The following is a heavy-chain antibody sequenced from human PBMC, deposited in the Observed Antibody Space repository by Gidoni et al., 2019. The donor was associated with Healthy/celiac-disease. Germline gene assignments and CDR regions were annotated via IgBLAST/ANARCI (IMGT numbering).Heavy chain of an antibody. D-gene: IGHD3-22*01. CDR3: ARDSTMIGTVDV. CDR1: GFTFSGYS. Sequence: EVQLVESGGGLVKPGWSLRLPCAASGFTFSGYSMNWVRQAPGKGLEWVSSISSSSSYIYDADSVKGRFNISRDNAKNSLYLQMNSLRAEDTAVYYCARDSTMIGTVDVWGQGTTVTVSS. CDR2: ISSSSSYI. J-gene: IGHJ6*02. V-gene: IGHV3-21*01.